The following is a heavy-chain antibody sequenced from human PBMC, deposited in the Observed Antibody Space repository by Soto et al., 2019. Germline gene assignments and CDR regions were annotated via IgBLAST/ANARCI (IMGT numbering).Heavy chain of an antibody. CDR2: IGGSGAST. D-gene: IGHD3-10*01. V-gene: IGHV3-23*04. CDR1: GFTFNTFA. Sequence: EVQLAESGGGLVQPGGSLRLSCVASGFTFNTFAISWVRQAPGKGLEWVSGIGGSGASTFYADSVKGRFTISRDNSKNTQYLQMNSLGNADKALDYCAKTRVGSFWEGDSWGQGTLVTVSS. CDR3: AKTRVGSFWEGDS. J-gene: IGHJ5*01.